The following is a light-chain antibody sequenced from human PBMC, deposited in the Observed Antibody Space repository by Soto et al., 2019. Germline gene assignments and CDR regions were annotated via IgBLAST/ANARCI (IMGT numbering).Light chain of an antibody. Sequence: IVLTKSPGTLSLSPGERATLSCRASQSVSSSYLAWYQQKPGQALRLLIYGASSRATGIADRFSGSGSGTDFTLTISRLEPEDFAVYYCQQYGSLITFGQGTRLENK. CDR1: QSVSSSY. V-gene: IGKV3-20*01. CDR2: GAS. CDR3: QQYGSLIT. J-gene: IGKJ5*01.